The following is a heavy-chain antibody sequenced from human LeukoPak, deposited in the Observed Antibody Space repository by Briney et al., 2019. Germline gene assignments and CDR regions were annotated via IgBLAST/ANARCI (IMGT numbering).Heavy chain of an antibody. Sequence: GGSLRLSCAASGFTFSSYAMSWVRQAPGKGLEWVSSLSGSGRNTYYADSVNGRFTISRDNSKNTLYLQMDSLRAEDTTLYYCAKDGGGWYTSGWYYFDYWGQGILVTVSS. CDR2: LSGSGRNT. V-gene: IGHV3-23*01. J-gene: IGHJ4*02. D-gene: IGHD6-19*01. CDR1: GFTFSSYA. CDR3: AKDGGGWYTSGWYYFDY.